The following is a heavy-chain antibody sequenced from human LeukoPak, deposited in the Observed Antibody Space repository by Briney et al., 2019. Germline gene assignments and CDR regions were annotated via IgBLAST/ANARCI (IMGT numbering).Heavy chain of an antibody. V-gene: IGHV4-38-2*02. D-gene: IGHD5-24*01. Sequence: PSETLSLTCSVSDDSISSGYYWGWIRPPPGKGLEWIGSIYHSGSTYYNPSLKSRVTISVDTSKNQFSLKLSSVTAADTAVYYCARSSYTAWDGYPWGQGTLVTVSS. CDR2: IYHSGST. CDR3: ARSSYTAWDGYP. J-gene: IGHJ5*02. CDR1: DDSISSGYY.